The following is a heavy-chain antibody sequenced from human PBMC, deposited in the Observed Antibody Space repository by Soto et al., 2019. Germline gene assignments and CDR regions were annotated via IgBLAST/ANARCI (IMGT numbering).Heavy chain of an antibody. CDR2: INHSGST. V-gene: IGHV4-34*01. J-gene: IGHJ4*02. CDR3: ARRGLNSNGLFYFDS. CDR1: GGSFSGYY. D-gene: IGHD1-20*01. Sequence: PSETLSLTCAVYGGSFSGYYWSWIRQPPGKGLEWIGEINHSGSTNYNPSLKSRVTISVDTSKNQFSLKLSSVTAADTAVYYCARRGLNSNGLFYFDSWGQGSPVTVSS.